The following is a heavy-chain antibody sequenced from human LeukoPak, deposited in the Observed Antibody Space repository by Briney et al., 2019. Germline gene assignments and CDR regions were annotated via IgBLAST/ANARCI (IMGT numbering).Heavy chain of an antibody. J-gene: IGHJ4*02. CDR3: ARVLDFWSGYGDY. CDR1: GYTFTGYY. D-gene: IGHD3-3*01. V-gene: IGHV1-2*02. CDR2: INPNSGGT. Sequence: ASVKVSCKASGYTFTGYYMHWVRQAPGQGLEWMGWINPNSGGTNYAQKFQGRVTMTRDTSISPAYMELSRLRSDDTAVYYCARVLDFWSGYGDYWGQGTLVTVSS.